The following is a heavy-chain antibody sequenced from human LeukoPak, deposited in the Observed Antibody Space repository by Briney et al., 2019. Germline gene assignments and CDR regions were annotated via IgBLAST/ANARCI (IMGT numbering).Heavy chain of an antibody. CDR1: GFTFSSYS. D-gene: IGHD3-10*01. V-gene: IGHV3-21*04. CDR3: ARVLRVRGDRQYYFDY. J-gene: IGHJ4*02. Sequence: PGGSLRLSCAASGFTFSSYSMNWVRQAPGKGLEWVSSISSSSSYIYYADSVKGRFTISRDNAKNSLYLQMNSLRAEDTAVYYCARVLRVRGDRQYYFDYWGQGTLVTVSS. CDR2: ISSSSSYI.